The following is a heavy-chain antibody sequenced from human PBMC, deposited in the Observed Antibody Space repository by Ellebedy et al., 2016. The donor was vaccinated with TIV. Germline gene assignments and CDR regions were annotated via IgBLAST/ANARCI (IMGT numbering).Heavy chain of an antibody. V-gene: IGHV3-7*01. CDR1: GFSFRSYW. J-gene: IGHJ5*02. D-gene: IGHD4-17*01. CDR3: ARRGSYGDYAVQVNSWFDT. Sequence: GESLKISCAASGFSFRSYWMSWVRQAPGKGLEWVANIYQDGSGRYYVDSVKGRFTISRDNANNLLFLQMTSLIAEDTAVYYCARRGSYGDYAVQVNSWFDTWGQGTLVTVSS. CDR2: IYQDGSGR.